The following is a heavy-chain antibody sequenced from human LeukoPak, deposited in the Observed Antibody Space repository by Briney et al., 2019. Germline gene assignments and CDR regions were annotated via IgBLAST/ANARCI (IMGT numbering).Heavy chain of an antibody. Sequence: SDTLSLTCTVSGGSLTNYYWSWLRQPPGKGLEWLGFKYYSGATNYNPSLKSRVTISLDASKNQFSLKLSSVTAADTAVYYCAREAVPNYMDVWGTGTTVTVSS. D-gene: IGHD2-2*01. J-gene: IGHJ6*03. CDR3: AREAVPNYMDV. V-gene: IGHV4-59*07. CDR2: KYYSGAT. CDR1: GGSLTNYY.